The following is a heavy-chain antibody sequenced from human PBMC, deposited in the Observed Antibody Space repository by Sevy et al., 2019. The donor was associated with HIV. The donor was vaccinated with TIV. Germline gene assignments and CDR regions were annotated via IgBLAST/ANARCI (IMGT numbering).Heavy chain of an antibody. D-gene: IGHD6-19*01. J-gene: IGHJ6*02. V-gene: IGHV3-30-3*01. CDR3: ARDIAGYSSGWYLIQDYYYGMDV. CDR1: GFTFSSYA. Sequence: GGSLRLSCAASGFTFSSYAMHWVRQAPGKGLEWVAVISYDGSNKYYADSVKGRFTISRDNSKNTLYLQMNSLRAEETAVYYCARDIAGYSSGWYLIQDYYYGMDVWGQGTTVTVSS. CDR2: ISYDGSNK.